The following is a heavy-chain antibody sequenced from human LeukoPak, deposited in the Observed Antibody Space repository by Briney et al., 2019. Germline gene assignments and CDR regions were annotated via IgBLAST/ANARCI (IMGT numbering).Heavy chain of an antibody. V-gene: IGHV4-4*02. CDR2: IYYSGST. J-gene: IGHJ4*02. Sequence: SETLSLTCAVSGGSISSSNWWNWVGPTPGKGLEWIGYIYYSGSTNYNPSLKSRVTISVDTSKNQFSLKLSSVTAADTAVYYCARGGDCSGGSCYSDWGQGTLVTVSS. CDR3: ARGGDCSGGSCYSD. D-gene: IGHD2-15*01. CDR1: GGSISSSNW.